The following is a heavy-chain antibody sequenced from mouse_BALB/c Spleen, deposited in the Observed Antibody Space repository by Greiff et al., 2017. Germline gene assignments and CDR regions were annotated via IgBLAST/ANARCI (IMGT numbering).Heavy chain of an antibody. CDR1: GFNIKDTY. Sequence: VQLQQSGAELVKPGASVKLSCTASGFNIKDTYMHWVKQRPEQGLEWIGRIDPANGNTKYDPKFQGKATITADTSSNTAYLQLSSLTSEDTAVYYGARSRTATFFDDWGQGTTLTVSS. CDR2: IDPANGNT. V-gene: IGHV14-3*02. J-gene: IGHJ2*01. D-gene: IGHD1-2*01. CDR3: ARSRTATFFDD.